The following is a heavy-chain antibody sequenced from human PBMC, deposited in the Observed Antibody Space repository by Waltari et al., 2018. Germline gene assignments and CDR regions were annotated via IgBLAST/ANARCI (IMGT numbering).Heavy chain of an antibody. CDR2: ISTTSTYT. J-gene: IGHJ4*02. CDR3: ATGGWGFYLDN. D-gene: IGHD7-27*01. Sequence: EEQLVESGGGLVKPGGSLRLSCAGSGFTFSNYNMNWVRQAPGKGLEWVSSISTTSTYTHYADSVKGRFTISRDNAKNSLFLQMNSLTTEDTGVYWCATGGWGFYLDNWGQGTLVTFSS. V-gene: IGHV3-21*01. CDR1: GFTFSNYN.